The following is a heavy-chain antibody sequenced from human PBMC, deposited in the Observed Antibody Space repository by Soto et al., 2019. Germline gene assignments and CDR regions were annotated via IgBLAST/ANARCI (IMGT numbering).Heavy chain of an antibody. CDR1: GDSSSTSTYS. CDR2: IYHSGVT. J-gene: IGHJ5*02. CDR3: AGMPYTSGLRFDP. V-gene: IGHV4-30-2*01. D-gene: IGHD6-19*01. Sequence: SETLSLTCSFSGDSSSTSTYSWSWIRQPPGKALEWVGFIYHSGVTSYNPSLKSRVSISLDMSNSQCTLNLRSVTAADTAVYYCAGMPYTSGLRFDPWGPGALVTVSS.